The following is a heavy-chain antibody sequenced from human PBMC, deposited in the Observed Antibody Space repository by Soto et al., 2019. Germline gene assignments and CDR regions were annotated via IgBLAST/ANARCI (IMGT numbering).Heavy chain of an antibody. CDR2: IKQDGSEK. D-gene: IGHD3-16*02. Sequence: GGSLRLSCAASGFTFSSYWMSWVRQAPGKGLEWVANIKQDGSEKYYVDSVKGRFTISRDNAKNSLYLQMNSLRAEDTAVYYCARGWYYDYIWGSYRNDYWGQGTLVTASS. V-gene: IGHV3-7*01. CDR1: GFTFSSYW. CDR3: ARGWYYDYIWGSYRNDY. J-gene: IGHJ4*02.